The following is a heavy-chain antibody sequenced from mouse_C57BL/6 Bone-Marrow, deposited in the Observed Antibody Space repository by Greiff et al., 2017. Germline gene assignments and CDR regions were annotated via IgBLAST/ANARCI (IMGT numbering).Heavy chain of an antibody. CDR2: IDPSDSYT. CDR1: GYTFTSYW. D-gene: IGHD1-1*01. Sequence: VKLQQPGAELVMPGASVKLSCKASGYTFTSYWMHWVKQRPGQGLEWIGEIDPSDSYTNYNQKFQGKSTLTVDKSSSTAYMQLSSLTSEDSAVYYFATSYYDGYFDYWGQGTTLTVSS. J-gene: IGHJ2*01. CDR3: ATSYYDGYFDY. V-gene: IGHV1-69*01.